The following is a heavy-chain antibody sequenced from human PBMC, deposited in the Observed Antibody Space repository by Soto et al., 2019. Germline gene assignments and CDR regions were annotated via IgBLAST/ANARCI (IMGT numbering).Heavy chain of an antibody. CDR3: ARAFNWNDAYFDY. D-gene: IGHD1-1*01. CDR1: GLTVNNNY. J-gene: IGHJ4*02. V-gene: IGHV3-53*01. Sequence: EVHLVESGGGLIQPGESLRLSCAASGLTVNNNYMSWVRQAPRKGLEWVSIIYSGGSTYYADSVTGRFTISRDNSKNTLYLQMDSLRAEDTAVYYCARAFNWNDAYFDYWGQGTLVTVSS. CDR2: IYSGGST.